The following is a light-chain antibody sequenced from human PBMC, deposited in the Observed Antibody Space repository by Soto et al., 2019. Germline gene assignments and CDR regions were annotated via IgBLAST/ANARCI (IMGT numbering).Light chain of an antibody. J-gene: IGKJ1*01. V-gene: IGKV3-20*01. CDR3: HQYGTSPAT. CDR2: DAS. CDR1: QSVRSTY. Sequence: EIVLTQSPGTLSLSPVERATLSCRASQSVRSTYVAWYQQKPGQAPRLLIFDASSRATGIPDRFSGSGSGTDFTLTISRLEPEDFAVYYCHQYGTSPATFGQGTKVEIK.